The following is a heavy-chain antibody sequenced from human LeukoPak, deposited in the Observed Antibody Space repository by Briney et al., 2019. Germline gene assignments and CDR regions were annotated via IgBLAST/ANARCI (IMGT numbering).Heavy chain of an antibody. CDR2: ISGSGGDT. CDR1: GFTFSNPA. Sequence: GGSLRLSCAASGFTFSNPAMSWVRQGPGKGLEWVSGISGSGGDTYYADSVKGRFTISRDNSMNTLYVHMNSLRAEDTAVYFCAKAAVAGLFYYYGMDVWGQGTTVTVSS. J-gene: IGHJ6*02. D-gene: IGHD6-19*01. V-gene: IGHV3-23*01. CDR3: AKAAVAGLFYYYGMDV.